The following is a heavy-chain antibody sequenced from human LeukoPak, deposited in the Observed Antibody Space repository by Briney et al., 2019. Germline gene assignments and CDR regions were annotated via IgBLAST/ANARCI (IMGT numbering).Heavy chain of an antibody. CDR2: LSSNGVST. D-gene: IGHD3-10*01. Sequence: GLSLRLSCSASGFTFASYAMHWVRQAPGKGLEYVSALSSNGVSTYYADSVKGRFTISRYNSKNTLYLQMSSLRAEDTAVYYCVTGGLWFGEFYFGYWGQGTLVTVSS. CDR3: VTGGLWFGEFYFGY. J-gene: IGHJ4*02. V-gene: IGHV3-64D*09. CDR1: GFTFASYA.